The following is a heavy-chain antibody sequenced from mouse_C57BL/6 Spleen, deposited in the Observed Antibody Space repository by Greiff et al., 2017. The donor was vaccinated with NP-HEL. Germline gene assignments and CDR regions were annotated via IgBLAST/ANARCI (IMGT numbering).Heavy chain of an antibody. D-gene: IGHD3-3*01. CDR2: IYSGDGDT. CDR3: AIGNAAGFAY. V-gene: IGHV1-80*01. J-gene: IGHJ3*01. Sequence: VQLQQSGAELVKPGASVEISCKASGYAFTSYWMNRVKQQPGKCLEWIGQIYSGDGDTNYNGQFKGKAILTADKSSSTAYMQLSSMASEDSAVYVCAIGNAAGFAYWGQGNLVTVSA. CDR1: GYAFTSYW.